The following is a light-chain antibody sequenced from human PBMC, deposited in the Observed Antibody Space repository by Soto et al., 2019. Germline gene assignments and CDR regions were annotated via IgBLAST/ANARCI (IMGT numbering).Light chain of an antibody. Sequence: QPVLTQSPSSSASLGASVKLTCALSSGHSSYANAWHQQQPEKGPRYLMKLNSDGSHSKGDGIPDRFSGSSSGAERYLTISSLKSEDEADYYCQTCRTGIREVFGGGTQLTVL. CDR3: QTCRTGIREV. J-gene: IGLJ2*01. CDR2: LNSDGSH. CDR1: SGHSSYA. V-gene: IGLV4-69*01.